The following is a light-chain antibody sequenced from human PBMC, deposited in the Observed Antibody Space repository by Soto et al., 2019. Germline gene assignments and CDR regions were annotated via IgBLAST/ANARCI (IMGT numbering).Light chain of an antibody. Sequence: DIPMTQSPSSLSASVGDRVTIPCRASQSISNYLSWYQQIPGKAPKLLIYAASTLRSGVSSRFSGSGSGTDFTLTISSLQPKDFATYYCQQSYSTPWTFGQGTKVEIK. J-gene: IGKJ1*01. CDR3: QQSYSTPWT. V-gene: IGKV1-39*01. CDR2: AAS. CDR1: QSISNY.